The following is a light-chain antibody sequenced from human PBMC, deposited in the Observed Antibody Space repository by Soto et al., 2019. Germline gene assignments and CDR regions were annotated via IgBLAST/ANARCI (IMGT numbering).Light chain of an antibody. CDR2: DAS. CDR3: QQRDSWPIT. Sequence: EIVLTQSPATLSLSPGERATLSCRASQYISSQLGWYQQKPGQPPRLLIYDASDRAPGIPDRFSGSGSGTDFTLTINGLEPEDSAAYYCQQRDSWPITFGGGTKVEIK. J-gene: IGKJ4*01. CDR1: QYISSQ. V-gene: IGKV3-11*01.